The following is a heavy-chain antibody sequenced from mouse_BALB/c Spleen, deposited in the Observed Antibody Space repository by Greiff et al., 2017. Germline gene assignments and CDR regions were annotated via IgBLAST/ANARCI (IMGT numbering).Heavy chain of an antibody. CDR3: ARPPYGNYVYAMDD. J-gene: IGHJ4*01. D-gene: IGHD2-1*01. V-gene: IGHV1-18*01. CDR2: INPNNGGT. CDR1: GYTFTDYN. Sequence: VQLQQSGPELVKPGASVKIPCKASGYTFTDYNMDWVKQSHGKSLEWIGDINPNNGGTIYNQKFKGKATLTVDKSSSTAYMELRSLTSEDSAVYFCARPPYGNYVYAMDDWGQGTSGTVSS.